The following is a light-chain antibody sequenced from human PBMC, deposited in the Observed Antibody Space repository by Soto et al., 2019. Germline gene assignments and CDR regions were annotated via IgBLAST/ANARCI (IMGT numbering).Light chain of an antibody. CDR3: QQFNNYPS. CDR2: DAS. Sequence: AIQLTQSPSSLSASVGDRVTINCRASQGISSALAWYQQKPGKAPKLLIYDASSLESGVPSRFSGSGSGTDFTLTISSLQPEDFATYYCQQFNNYPSFGGGTKVDIK. V-gene: IGKV1D-13*01. CDR1: QGISSA. J-gene: IGKJ4*01.